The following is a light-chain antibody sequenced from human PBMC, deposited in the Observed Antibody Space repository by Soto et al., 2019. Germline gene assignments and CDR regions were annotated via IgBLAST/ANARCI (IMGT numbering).Light chain of an antibody. Sequence: DIQMTQSPSTLSASVGDRVTITFLASQSISSLLVWYQQKPGKAPKLLIHDASSLESGVPSRFSGSGSGTEFTLTISSLQPDDFATYYCQQYNSYSWTFGQGTKVDIK. CDR3: QQYNSYSWT. J-gene: IGKJ1*01. CDR1: QSISSL. CDR2: DAS. V-gene: IGKV1-5*01.